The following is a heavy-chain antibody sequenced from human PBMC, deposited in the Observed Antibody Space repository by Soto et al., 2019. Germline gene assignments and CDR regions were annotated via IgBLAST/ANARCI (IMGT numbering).Heavy chain of an antibody. CDR1: GFTFSSFA. V-gene: IGHV3-23*01. CDR2: ISGSGGST. D-gene: IGHD5-18*01. J-gene: IGHJ4*02. CDR3: AKDGYSYGLRAAPLGY. Sequence: PGGSLRLSCAASGFTFSSFAMSWVRQAPGKGLEWVSAISGSGGSTYCADSVKGRFTISRDNSKNTLYLQMNSLRAEDTAVYYCAKDGYSYGLRAAPLGYWGQGTLVTVSS.